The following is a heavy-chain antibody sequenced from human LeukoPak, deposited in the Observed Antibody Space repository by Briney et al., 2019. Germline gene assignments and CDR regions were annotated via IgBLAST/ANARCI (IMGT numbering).Heavy chain of an antibody. V-gene: IGHV1-18*01. D-gene: IGHD3-9*01. CDR2: ISGCNGNT. Sequence: ASVKVSCKASGYTFTAYTISWVRQAPGQGLEWMGWISGCNGNTNYAQKVQGRVTMTTDTSTSTAYMELRSLRSDDTAVYYCARSPARGYDISTGYNDYWGQGTLVTVSS. CDR1: GYTFTAYT. J-gene: IGHJ4*02. CDR3: ARSPARGYDISTGYNDY.